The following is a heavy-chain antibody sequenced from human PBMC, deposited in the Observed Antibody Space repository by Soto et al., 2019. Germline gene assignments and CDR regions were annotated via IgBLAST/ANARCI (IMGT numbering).Heavy chain of an antibody. D-gene: IGHD6-19*01. CDR2: ISSSSSYI. CDR3: ASADSSSRGWSVSLYFDL. V-gene: IGHV3-21*01. Sequence: EVQLVESGGGLVKPGGSLRLSCAASGFTFSSYSMNWVRQAPGKGLEWVSSISSSSSYIYYADSVKGRFTIPRYNAKKSLYLQMNSLRAEDTAVYYCASADSSSRGWSVSLYFDLCGRGTLVTASS. J-gene: IGHJ2*01. CDR1: GFTFSSYS.